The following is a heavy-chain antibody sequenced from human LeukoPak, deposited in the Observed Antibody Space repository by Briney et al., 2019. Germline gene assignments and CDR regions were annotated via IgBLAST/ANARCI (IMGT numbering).Heavy chain of an antibody. D-gene: IGHD1-1*01. CDR3: VKITSVTGGDC. CDR1: GFTFSAYA. CDR2: ISSNGGSS. Sequence: GGSLRLSCSASGFTFSAYAMYWVRQAPGKGLEYVSGISSNGGSSFYADSVKGRFTISRDNSKNTLYPQMSSLRAEDTAVYYCVKITSVTGGDCWGQGTRLTVSS. J-gene: IGHJ4*02. V-gene: IGHV3-64D*09.